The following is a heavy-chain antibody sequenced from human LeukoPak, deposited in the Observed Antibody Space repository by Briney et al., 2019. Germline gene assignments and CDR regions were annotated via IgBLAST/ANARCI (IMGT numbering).Heavy chain of an antibody. V-gene: IGHV1-18*04. Sequence: GASVKVSCKASGYTFTGYYMHWVRQAPGQGLEWMGWISAYNGNTNYAQKFQGRVTMTTDTSTSTAYMELKSLRSDDTAVFYCATELGDYWGQGTLVTVSS. D-gene: IGHD1-26*01. CDR1: GYTFTGYY. J-gene: IGHJ4*02. CDR2: ISAYNGNT. CDR3: ATELGDY.